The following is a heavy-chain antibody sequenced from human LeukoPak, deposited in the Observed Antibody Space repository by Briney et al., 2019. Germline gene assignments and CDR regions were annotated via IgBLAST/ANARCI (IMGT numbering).Heavy chain of an antibody. J-gene: IGHJ3*02. V-gene: IGHV4-61*02. CDR3: AASSAAPNDAFDI. CDR1: GGSISSGSYY. Sequence: SETLSLTCTVSGGSISSGSYYWSWIRQPAGKGLEWIGRIYTSGSTNYNPSLKSRVTISVDTSKNQFSLKLSSVTAADTAVYYCAASSAAPNDAFDIWGQGTMVTVSS. D-gene: IGHD2-15*01. CDR2: IYTSGST.